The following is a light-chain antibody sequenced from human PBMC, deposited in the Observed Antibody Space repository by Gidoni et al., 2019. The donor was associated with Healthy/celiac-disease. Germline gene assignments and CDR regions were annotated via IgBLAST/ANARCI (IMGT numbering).Light chain of an antibody. CDR1: QSVSSN. J-gene: IGKJ1*01. CDR2: GAS. CDR3: QQYNNWPPWT. Sequence: EIVMTQSPATLSVSPGERATLSCRASQSVSSNLAWYQQKPGQAPRLLIYGASTRPTGIPARFSGSGSGTEFTLTISSLQSEDFAVYYCQQYNNWPPWTFXQXTKVEIK. V-gene: IGKV3-15*01.